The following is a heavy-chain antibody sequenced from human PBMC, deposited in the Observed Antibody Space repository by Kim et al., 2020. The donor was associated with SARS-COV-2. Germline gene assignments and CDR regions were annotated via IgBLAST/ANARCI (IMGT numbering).Heavy chain of an antibody. CDR3: ARQELWLASHDAFDI. D-gene: IGHD6-19*01. Sequence: GESLKISCQGSGYSFTSYWISWVRQMPGKGLEWMGRIDPSDSYTNYSPSFQGHVTISADKSISTAYLQWSSLKASDTAMYYCARQELWLASHDAFDIWGQGTMVTVSS. V-gene: IGHV5-10-1*01. CDR1: GYSFTSYW. CDR2: IDPSDSYT. J-gene: IGHJ3*02.